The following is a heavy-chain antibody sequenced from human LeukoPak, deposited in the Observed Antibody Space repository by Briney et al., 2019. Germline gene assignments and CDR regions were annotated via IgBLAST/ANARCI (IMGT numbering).Heavy chain of an antibody. CDR2: IYYSGST. CDR1: GGSISNYY. V-gene: IGHV4-59*08. D-gene: IGHD3-22*01. CDR3: ARRSYDYYHSSGYYYLDH. J-gene: IGHJ4*02. Sequence: SETLSLTCTVSGGSISNYYWSWIRQPPGKGLEWIGYIYYSGSTNYNPSLKGRVTISVDTSKNQFSLKLSSVTAADTAVYYCARRSYDYYHSSGYYYLDHWGQGTLVTVSS.